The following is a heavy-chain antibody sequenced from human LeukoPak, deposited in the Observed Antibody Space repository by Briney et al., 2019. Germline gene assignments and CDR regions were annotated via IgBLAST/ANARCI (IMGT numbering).Heavy chain of an antibody. Sequence: GGSLRLSCAASGFTFSSYGMHWVRQAPGKGLEWVAFIRHDGSNKYYADSVKGRFTISRDSSKNTLYLQMNSLRAEDTAVYYCAELGITMIGGVWGKGTTVTISS. J-gene: IGHJ6*04. CDR1: GFTFSSYG. CDR2: IRHDGSNK. D-gene: IGHD3-10*02. V-gene: IGHV3-30*02. CDR3: AELGITMIGGV.